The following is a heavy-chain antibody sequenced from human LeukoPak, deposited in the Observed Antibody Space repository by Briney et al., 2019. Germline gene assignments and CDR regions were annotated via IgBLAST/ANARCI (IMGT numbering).Heavy chain of an antibody. Sequence: KASETLSLTCTVSGGSISSNGYYWGWIRQPPGKGLDWIGSISYSGSTYYNPSLKSRVTISVDTSRNQFSLKLSSVTAADTAVYYCARGVGVGDYQVWYYYYGMDVWGQGTTVTVSS. CDR1: GGSISSNGYY. CDR2: ISYSGST. D-gene: IGHD4-17*01. J-gene: IGHJ6*02. CDR3: ARGVGVGDYQVWYYYYGMDV. V-gene: IGHV4-39*01.